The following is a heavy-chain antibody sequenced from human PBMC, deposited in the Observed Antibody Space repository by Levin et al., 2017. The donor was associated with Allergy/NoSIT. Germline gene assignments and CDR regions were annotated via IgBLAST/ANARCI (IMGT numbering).Heavy chain of an antibody. Sequence: GGSLRLSCAASGFTFSSYAMHWVRQAPGKGLEWVAVISYDGSNKYYADSVKGRFTISRDNSKNTLYLQMNSLRAEDTAVYYCARAGRGMVRGVINYYYDGMDGWGQGTTVTVSS. CDR2: ISYDGSNK. J-gene: IGHJ6*02. D-gene: IGHD3-10*01. CDR3: ARAGRGMVRGVINYYYDGMDG. V-gene: IGHV3-30-3*01. CDR1: GFTFSSYA.